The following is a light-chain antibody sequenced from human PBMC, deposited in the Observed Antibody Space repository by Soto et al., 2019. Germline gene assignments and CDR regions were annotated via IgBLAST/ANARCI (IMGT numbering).Light chain of an antibody. V-gene: IGKV1-5*01. J-gene: IGKJ1*01. CDR1: QSISSW. Sequence: DIKMTQSPSTLSASVGDRVTITCRASQSISSWLAWYQLNPGKAPKLLFYDAFSLESGVPSRFSCSVSGTEFTLTISSLQPDDFATYYCQQYNSYSQTFGQGAKVDIQ. CDR2: DAF. CDR3: QQYNSYSQT.